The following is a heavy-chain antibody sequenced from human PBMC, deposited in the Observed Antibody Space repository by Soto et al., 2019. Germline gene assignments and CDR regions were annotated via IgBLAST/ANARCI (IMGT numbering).Heavy chain of an antibody. V-gene: IGHV1-69*06. Sequence: QAHLAQSGAEVKKPGSSVTVSCRASGGTFNSYGISWVRQAPGQGLDLLGVIIPPYGTVNYAQKFQGRVSITADTSTSTAYMDLNSLRSDDTAVYYCERVRVIRGVIPSHFGLCGQETLVTISS. D-gene: IGHD3-10*01. CDR3: ERVRVIRGVIPSHFGL. J-gene: IGHJ4*02. CDR2: IIPPYGTV. CDR1: GGTFNSYG.